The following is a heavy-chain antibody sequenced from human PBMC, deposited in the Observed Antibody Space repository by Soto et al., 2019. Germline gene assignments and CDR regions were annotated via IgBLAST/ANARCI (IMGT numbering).Heavy chain of an antibody. D-gene: IGHD6-13*01. Sequence: QVQLVQSGAEVKKPGASVKVSCRTSGYTFKHYYIHWVRQAPGQGLEWLGIINPASASTNYAQEFQDRVTLTRDTCTTTVYMELSGLRAEDTAIFYCARDLAAGDHWGQGTLVTVSS. V-gene: IGHV1-46*02. J-gene: IGHJ4*02. CDR1: GYTFKHYY. CDR2: INPASAST. CDR3: ARDLAAGDH.